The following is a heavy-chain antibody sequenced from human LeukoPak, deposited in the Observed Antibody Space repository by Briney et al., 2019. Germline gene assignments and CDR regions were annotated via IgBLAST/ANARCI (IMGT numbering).Heavy chain of an antibody. CDR3: AADGGDYGDYVFDY. V-gene: IGHV1-58*02. Sequence: ASVKVSCKASGFTFTSSAMQWVRQARGQRLEWIGWIVVGSGNTNYAQKFQERVTIIRDMSTSTAYMELSSLRSEDTAVYYCAADGGDYGDYVFDYWGQGTLVTVSS. CDR2: IVVGSGNT. J-gene: IGHJ4*02. D-gene: IGHD4-17*01. CDR1: GFTFTSSA.